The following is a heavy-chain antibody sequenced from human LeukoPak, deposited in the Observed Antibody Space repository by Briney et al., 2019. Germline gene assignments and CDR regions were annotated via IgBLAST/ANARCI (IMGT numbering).Heavy chain of an antibody. CDR3: ASLSGDSSGYALFDY. CDR1: GYTFTSYD. V-gene: IGHV1-18*01. Sequence: ASVKVSCKASGYTFTSYDINWVRQATGQGLEWMGWISAYNGNTNYAQKLQGRVTMTTDTSTSTAYMELRSLRSDDTAVYYCASLSGDSSGYALFDYWGQGTLVTVSS. J-gene: IGHJ4*02. CDR2: ISAYNGNT. D-gene: IGHD3-22*01.